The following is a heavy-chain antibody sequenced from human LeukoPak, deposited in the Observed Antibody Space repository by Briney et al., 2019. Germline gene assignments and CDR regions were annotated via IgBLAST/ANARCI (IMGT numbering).Heavy chain of an antibody. J-gene: IGHJ4*02. Sequence: GGSLRLSCGVSGFTFSSYWMSWVRQAPGKGLEWVANIKQDGSQKCYVDSVKGRFTISRDNAKNSLYLQMNSLRAEDTAVYYCARDASLRGMATIVWGQGTLVTVSS. CDR1: GFTFSSYW. V-gene: IGHV3-7*01. D-gene: IGHD5-24*01. CDR3: ARDASLRGMATIV. CDR2: IKQDGSQK.